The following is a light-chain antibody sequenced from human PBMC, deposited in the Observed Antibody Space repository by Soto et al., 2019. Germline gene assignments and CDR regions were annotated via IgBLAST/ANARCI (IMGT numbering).Light chain of an antibody. V-gene: IGKV1-27*01. CDR3: QKYSSVIT. CDR2: AAS. CDR1: QGISNF. J-gene: IGKJ5*01. Sequence: DIQMTQSPSSLSTSVGDRVTITCRASQGISNFLAWYQQKPGKVPKLLISAASTLQSGVPSRFSVSGSGTDFTLPPTSLQPEDVSTYYCQKYSSVITFGQGTRLEIK.